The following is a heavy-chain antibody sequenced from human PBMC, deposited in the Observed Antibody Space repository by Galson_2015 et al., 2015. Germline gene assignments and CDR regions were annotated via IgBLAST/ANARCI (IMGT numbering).Heavy chain of an antibody. CDR3: ANLFCGGDCYSVDY. CDR1: GFTFSSYS. Sequence: SLRLSCAASGFTFSSYSVNWVRQAPGKGLEWVSSISSSSSYIYYADSVKGRFTISRDNAKNSLYLQMNSLRAEDTAVYHCANLFCGGDCYSVDYWGQGTLVTVSS. J-gene: IGHJ4*02. CDR2: ISSSSSYI. V-gene: IGHV3-21*01. D-gene: IGHD2-21*02.